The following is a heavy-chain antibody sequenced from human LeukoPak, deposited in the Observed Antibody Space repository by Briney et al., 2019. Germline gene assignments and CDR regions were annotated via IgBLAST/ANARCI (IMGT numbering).Heavy chain of an antibody. CDR3: ATGVRNYDYFDY. J-gene: IGHJ4*02. CDR2: INPSGGST. CDR1: GYTFTSYA. Sequence: ASVKVSCKASGYTFTSYAMHWVRQAPGQGLEWMGIINPSGGSTSYAQKFQGRVTMTEDTSTDTAYMELSSLRSEDTAVYYCATGVRNYDYFDYWGQGTLVTVSS. V-gene: IGHV1-46*01. D-gene: IGHD1-7*01.